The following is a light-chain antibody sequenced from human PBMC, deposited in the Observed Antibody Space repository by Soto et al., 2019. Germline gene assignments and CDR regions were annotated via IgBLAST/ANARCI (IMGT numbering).Light chain of an antibody. CDR2: EVT. Sequence: QSALTQPASVSGSPGQSIAISCTGSSSDIGIYKYVSWYQQHPGKVPKLIIYEVTNRPSGVSNRFSGSKSGNTASLTISGLQAEDEADYYCSSYTTSSTRVFGTGTKVPV. V-gene: IGLV2-14*01. J-gene: IGLJ1*01. CDR3: SSYTTSSTRV. CDR1: SSDIGIYKY.